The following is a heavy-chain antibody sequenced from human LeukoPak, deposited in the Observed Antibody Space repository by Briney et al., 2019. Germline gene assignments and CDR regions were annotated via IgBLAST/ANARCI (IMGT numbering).Heavy chain of an antibody. Sequence: SETLSLTCGVSGYSISRGYYWAWIRQPPGKGLEWIGTIYHIGSTYYTPSFGSRVTISVDTSKNEFSLNLKSVTAADTAVYYCARAGWIITSGIDYWGQGALVTVSS. CDR1: GYSISRGYY. V-gene: IGHV4-38-2*01. J-gene: IGHJ4*02. CDR2: IYHIGST. CDR3: ARAGWIITSGIDY. D-gene: IGHD3-10*01.